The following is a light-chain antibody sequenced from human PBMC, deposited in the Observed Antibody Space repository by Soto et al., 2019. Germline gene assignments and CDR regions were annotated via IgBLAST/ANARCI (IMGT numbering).Light chain of an antibody. CDR2: GNT. J-gene: IGLJ3*02. CDR3: QSYDSSLSGSV. V-gene: IGLV1-40*01. CDR1: SSNIGRNYV. Sequence: QSVLTQPPSASGTPGQRVTISCSGSSSNIGRNYVYWYQHLSGAAPKLLIYGNTNRPSGVPDRFSGSKSGTSASLAITGLQAEDEADYYCQSYDSSLSGSVFGGGTKLTVL.